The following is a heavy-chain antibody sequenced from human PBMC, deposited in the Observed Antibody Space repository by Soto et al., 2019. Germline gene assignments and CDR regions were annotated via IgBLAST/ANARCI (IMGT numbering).Heavy chain of an antibody. Sequence: VLLLESGGGLAQPGGSLRLSCAASGFAFSSHPMSWFRQAPEQGLGWVSGISVGGDLPYTADFVTGRFTIYRDISKDTLYLQTNSQRAEGTAVYYCARRVIGSSRTFDIWGQGTMVTVSS. CDR3: ARRVIGSSRTFDI. D-gene: IGHD1-1*01. CDR2: ISVGGDLP. CDR1: GFAFSSHP. V-gene: IGHV3-23*01. J-gene: IGHJ3*01.